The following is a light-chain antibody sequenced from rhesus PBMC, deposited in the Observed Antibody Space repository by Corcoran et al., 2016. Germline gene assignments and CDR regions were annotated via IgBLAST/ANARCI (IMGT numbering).Light chain of an antibody. Sequence: DIQMTQSPSSLSASVGDKVTITCRASQGISNALAWYQQKPGETPKLLIYEASSLQSGIPSRFSGSGSGTDFTLTISSLHSEDLSTYYCPHYYSTPLTFGGGTKVEIK. J-gene: IGKJ4*01. CDR3: PHYYSTPLT. CDR1: QGISNA. V-gene: IGKV1-33*02. CDR2: EAS.